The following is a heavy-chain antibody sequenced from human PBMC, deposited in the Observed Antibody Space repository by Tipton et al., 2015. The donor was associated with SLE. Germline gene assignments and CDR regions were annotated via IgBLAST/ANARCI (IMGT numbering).Heavy chain of an antibody. CDR1: GDSIGGSSFY. Sequence: TLSLTCTVFGDSIGGSSFYWGWIRPPPGEGLDFIGSIYYNGIPFDNPSLKRRVTISVETSKNQFSLKLSSVTAADTAVYFCARKGPFGSRTGLLYWGQGKLVTVSS. CDR2: IYYNGIP. CDR3: ARKGPFGSRTGLLY. V-gene: IGHV4-39*07. J-gene: IGHJ4*02. D-gene: IGHD2-8*02.